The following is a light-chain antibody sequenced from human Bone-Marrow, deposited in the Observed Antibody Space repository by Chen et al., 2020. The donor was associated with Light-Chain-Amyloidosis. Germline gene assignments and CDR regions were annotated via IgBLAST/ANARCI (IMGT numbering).Light chain of an antibody. Sequence: SYELTQPPSVSVSPGQTARIPCSVDDFPTKYAYWYQQKPGQAPVLVIHRDPERPSGISERFSGSSSGTTATLTISGVQAEDEADYHCQSADSSGTYEVIFGGGTKLTVL. CDR2: RDP. J-gene: IGLJ2*01. CDR3: QSADSSGTYEVI. CDR1: DFPTKY. V-gene: IGLV3-25*03.